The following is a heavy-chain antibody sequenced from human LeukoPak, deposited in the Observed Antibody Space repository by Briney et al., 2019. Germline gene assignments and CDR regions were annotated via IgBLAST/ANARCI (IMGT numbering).Heavy chain of an antibody. CDR3: ARDGGIVGATTYYMDV. CDR1: GGTFSSYA. D-gene: IGHD1-26*01. CDR2: IIPIFGTA. V-gene: IGHV1-69*05. J-gene: IGHJ6*03. Sequence: SVKVSCKASGGTFSSYAISWVRQAPGQGLEWMGGIIPIFGTANYAQKFQGRVTITTDESTSTAYMELSSLRSEDTAVYYCARDGGIVGATTYYMDVWGKGTTVTVSS.